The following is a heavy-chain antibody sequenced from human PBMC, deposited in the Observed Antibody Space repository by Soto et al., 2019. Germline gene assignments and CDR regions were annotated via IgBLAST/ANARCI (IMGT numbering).Heavy chain of an antibody. CDR3: ARSGYSSSWYFTDAFDI. Sequence: VQLVESGGGLIQPGGSLRLSCAASGFTVSSNYMSWVRQAPGKGLEWVSVIYSGGSTYYADSVKGRFTISRDNSKNTLYLQMNSLRAEDTAVYYCARSGYSSSWYFTDAFDIWGQGTMVTVSS. CDR1: GFTVSSNY. J-gene: IGHJ3*02. V-gene: IGHV3-53*01. CDR2: IYSGGST. D-gene: IGHD6-13*01.